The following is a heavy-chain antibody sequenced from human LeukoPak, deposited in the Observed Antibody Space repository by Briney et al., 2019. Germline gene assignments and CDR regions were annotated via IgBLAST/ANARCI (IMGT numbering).Heavy chain of an antibody. CDR3: ARDYIVGATNYYYGMDV. CDR2: INPSGGST. CDR1: GYTFISYY. V-gene: IGHV1-46*01. J-gene: IGHJ6*02. D-gene: IGHD1-26*01. Sequence: ASVKVSCKASGYTFISYYMHWVRQAPGQGLEWMGIINPSGGSTSYAQKFQGRVTMTKDTSTSTVYMELSSLRSEDTAVYYCARDYIVGATNYYYGMDVWGQGTTVTVSS.